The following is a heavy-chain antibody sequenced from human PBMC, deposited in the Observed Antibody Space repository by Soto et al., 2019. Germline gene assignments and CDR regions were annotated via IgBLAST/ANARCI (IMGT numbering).Heavy chain of an antibody. CDR1: GYSIISDYY. CDR2: KYHSGST. J-gene: IGHJ4*02. CDR3: ARGVLGATTYFGY. Sequence: SETLSLTCAVSGYSIISDYYLVLIRHPPGKGLEWIASKYHSGSTYYNPSLKSRVTISVDTSKNQLSLKLSSVTAADTAVYYCARGVLGATTYFGYWGQGTLVTVSS. D-gene: IGHD1-26*01. V-gene: IGHV4-38-2*01.